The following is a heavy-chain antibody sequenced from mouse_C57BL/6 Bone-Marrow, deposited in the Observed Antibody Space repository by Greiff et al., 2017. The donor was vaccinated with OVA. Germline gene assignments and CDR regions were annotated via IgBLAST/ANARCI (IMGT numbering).Heavy chain of an antibody. V-gene: IGHV5-16*01. D-gene: IGHD1-1*01. CDR1: GFTFSDYY. CDR2: INYDGSST. J-gene: IGHJ1*03. Sequence: DVKLVESEGGLVQPGSSMKLSCTASGFTFSDYYMAWVRQVPEKGLEWVANINYDGSSTYYLDSLKSRFIISRDNAKNILYLQMSSLKSEDTATYYCARDPNYYGISYWYFDVWGTGTTVTVSS. CDR3: ARDPNYYGISYWYFDV.